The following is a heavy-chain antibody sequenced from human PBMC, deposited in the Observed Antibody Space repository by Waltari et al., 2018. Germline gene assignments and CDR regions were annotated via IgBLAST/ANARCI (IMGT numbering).Heavy chain of an antibody. CDR2: IYSGGSST. CDR3: AKDGQVAAFDY. D-gene: IGHD5-12*01. J-gene: IGHJ4*02. Sequence: QVQLVESGGGVVQPGRSLRLSCAASGFTFSSYAMHWVRQAPGKGLEWVSVIYSGGSSTYYADSVKGRFTISRDNSKNTLYLQMNSLRAEDTAVYYCAKDGQVAAFDYWGQGTLVTVSS. V-gene: IGHV3-NL1*01. CDR1: GFTFSSYA.